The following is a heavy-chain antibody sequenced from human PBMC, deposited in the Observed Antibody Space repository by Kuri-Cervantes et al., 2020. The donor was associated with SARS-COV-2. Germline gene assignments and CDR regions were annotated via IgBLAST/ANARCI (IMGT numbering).Heavy chain of an antibody. CDR1: GFTFGASD. CDR3: VRGIVGPGYGITGSYLDS. CDR2: ISSGRRSI. J-gene: IGHJ4*02. Sequence: GESLKSSCAASGFTFGASDMNWVRQSPGKGLEWVSYISSGRRSIYYTDAVKGRFTISRDNGKNSLFLQMNSLRAEDTAVYYCVRGIVGPGYGITGSYLDSWGQGVLVTVSS. D-gene: IGHD1-20*01. V-gene: IGHV3-48*01.